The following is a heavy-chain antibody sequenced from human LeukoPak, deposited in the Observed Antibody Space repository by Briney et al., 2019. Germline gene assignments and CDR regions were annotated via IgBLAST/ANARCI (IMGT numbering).Heavy chain of an antibody. D-gene: IGHD3-10*01. J-gene: IGHJ4*02. V-gene: IGHV3-30-3*01. CDR2: ISYDGSNK. Sequence: GGSLRLSCAASGFTFRSYAMSWVRQAPGKGLEWVAVISYDGSNKYYADSVKGRFTISRDNSKNTLYLQMNSLRAEDTAVYYCARGPDYYGSGSPPDYWGQGTLVTVSS. CDR1: GFTFRSYA. CDR3: ARGPDYYGSGSPPDY.